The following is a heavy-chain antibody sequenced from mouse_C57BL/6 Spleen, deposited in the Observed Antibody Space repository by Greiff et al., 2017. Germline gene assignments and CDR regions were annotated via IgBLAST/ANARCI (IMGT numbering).Heavy chain of an antibody. CDR2: IHPSDSDT. D-gene: IGHD1-1*01. V-gene: IGHV1-74*01. J-gene: IGHJ2*01. Sequence: QVQLQQPGAELVKPGASVKVSCKASGYTFTSYWMHWVKQRPGQGLEWIGMIHPSDSDTNYNQKFKGKATLTVDKSSSTAYMQLSSLTSEDSAVYYCAVGSSYEGYYFDYWGQGTTLTVSS. CDR3: AVGSSYEGYYFDY. CDR1: GYTFTSYW.